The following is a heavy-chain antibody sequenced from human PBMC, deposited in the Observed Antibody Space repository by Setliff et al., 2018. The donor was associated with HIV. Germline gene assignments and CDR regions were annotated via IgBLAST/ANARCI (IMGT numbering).Heavy chain of an antibody. Sequence: SETLSLTCTVSGGSISSGSHYWSWIRQPAGKGLEWIGLIYTSGRTNYNPSRKSQVTISVDRSKNQFALNLSSVTAADTALYYCASLFHDTSAPWLYYYYYYMDVWGKGTTVTVSS. CDR2: IYTSGRT. V-gene: IGHV4-61*02. CDR3: ASLFHDTSAPWLYYYYYYMDV. CDR1: GGSISSGSHY. J-gene: IGHJ6*03. D-gene: IGHD3-22*01.